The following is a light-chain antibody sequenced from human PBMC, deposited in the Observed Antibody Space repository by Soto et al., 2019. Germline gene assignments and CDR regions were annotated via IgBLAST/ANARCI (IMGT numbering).Light chain of an antibody. CDR1: SSNIGSSS. CDR2: DND. J-gene: IGLJ3*02. Sequence: QSVLAQPPSASGTPGQRVSISCSGSSSNIGSSSVNWYPHAPGAAPQLLVYDNDHRPSEVPDRFSGSKSGTSASLAISGLRSDDEADYYCAAWDDTLKGWVFGGGTQLTVL. CDR3: AAWDDTLKGWV. V-gene: IGLV1-44*01.